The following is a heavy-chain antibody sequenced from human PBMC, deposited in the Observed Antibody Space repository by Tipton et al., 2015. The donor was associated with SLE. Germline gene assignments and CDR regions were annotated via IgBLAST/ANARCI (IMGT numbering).Heavy chain of an antibody. J-gene: IGHJ3*02. D-gene: IGHD3-10*01. V-gene: IGHV4-34*01. CDR1: GGSFSGYY. Sequence: TLSLTCAVYGGSFSGYYWSWIRQPPGKGLEWIGEINHSGSTNYNPSLKSRVTISVDTSKNQFSLKLSSVTAADTAVYYCARGELLWCRDDAFDIWGQGTMVTVSS. CDR2: INHSGST. CDR3: ARGELLWCRDDAFDI.